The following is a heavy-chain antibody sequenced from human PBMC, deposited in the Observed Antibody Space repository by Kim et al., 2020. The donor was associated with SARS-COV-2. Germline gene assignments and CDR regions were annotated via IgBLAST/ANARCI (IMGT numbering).Heavy chain of an antibody. J-gene: IGHJ4*02. CDR3: AKDMITMVRGVFGY. D-gene: IGHD3-10*01. V-gene: IGHV3-23*01. Sequence: ADSVKGRFTSSRDNSENTLYLQMNSLRAEDTAVYYCAKDMITMVRGVFGYWGQGTLVTVSS.